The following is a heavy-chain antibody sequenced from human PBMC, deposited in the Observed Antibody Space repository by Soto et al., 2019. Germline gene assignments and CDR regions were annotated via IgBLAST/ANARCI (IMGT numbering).Heavy chain of an antibody. CDR3: ARWGTTGGLDV. CDR1: GFTFRSYV. V-gene: IGHV3-33*05. J-gene: IGHJ4*02. D-gene: IGHD3-16*01. CDR2: TSYDGSNN. Sequence: QVQLVESGGGVVQPGTSVRLSCVGSGFTFRSYVIHWVRQAPGKGLEWVALTSYDGSNNFYGDSVKGRFTISRHNSRNTVELQMDSLRFEDTAIYYCARWGTTGGLDVWGQGTLVSVSS.